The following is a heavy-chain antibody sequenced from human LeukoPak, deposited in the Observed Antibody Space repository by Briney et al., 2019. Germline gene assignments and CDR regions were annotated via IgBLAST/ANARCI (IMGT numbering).Heavy chain of an antibody. J-gene: IGHJ4*02. V-gene: IGHV3-33*01. CDR2: VWYDGSNI. D-gene: IGHD1-26*01. Sequence: GGSLRLSCAASGFMFSTHGMHWVRQAPGKGLEWVAVVWYDGSNIHYVDSVKGRFTISRDNSKSTLYLQMNSLTAEDTAVYYCARGGYSGTYYLDYWGQGTLVTVSS. CDR3: ARGGYSGTYYLDY. CDR1: GFMFSTHG.